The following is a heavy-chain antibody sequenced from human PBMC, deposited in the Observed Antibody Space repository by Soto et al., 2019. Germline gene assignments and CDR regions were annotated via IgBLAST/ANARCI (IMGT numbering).Heavy chain of an antibody. J-gene: IGHJ4*02. Sequence: EVQLVESGGGLIQPGGSLRLSCAVSGFSVSSNYMTWVRQAPGKGLEWVSVIYSGGSTYYADSVKGRFMISRDNSKNTPYLQMNSLRADDTAVYFCARGSGSLYYFDFWGQGTLVTVSS. CDR2: IYSGGST. CDR3: ARGSGSLYYFDF. D-gene: IGHD1-26*01. V-gene: IGHV3-53*01. CDR1: GFSVSSNY.